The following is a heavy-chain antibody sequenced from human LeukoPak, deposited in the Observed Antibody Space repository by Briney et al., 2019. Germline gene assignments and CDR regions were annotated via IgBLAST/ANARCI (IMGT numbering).Heavy chain of an antibody. CDR1: GGSISAYY. CDR3: ARGPNSGYGRFDY. D-gene: IGHD5-12*01. V-gene: IGHV4-59*01. Sequence: PSETLSLTCTVSGGSISAYYWSWLRQPPGRGLEWIGYFYYSGSTTYNPSLRGRVTISVDTSNNQFSLKLNSVTAADTAVYYCARGPNSGYGRFDYWGQGTLVTVSP. J-gene: IGHJ4*02. CDR2: FYYSGST.